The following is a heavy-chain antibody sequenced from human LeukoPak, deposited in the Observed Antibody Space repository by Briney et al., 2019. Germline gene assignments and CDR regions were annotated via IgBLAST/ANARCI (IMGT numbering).Heavy chain of an antibody. CDR1: GYTFTSYA. CDR3: ASLYSSGWYSSCD. J-gene: IGHJ4*02. V-gene: IGHV7-4-1*02. Sequence: ASVKVSCKASGYTFTSYAMNWVRQAPGQGLEWMGWINTNTGNPTYAQGFTGQFVFSLDTSVSTAYLQISSLKAEDTAVYYCASLYSSGWYSSCDWGQGTLVTVSS. D-gene: IGHD6-19*01. CDR2: INTNTGNP.